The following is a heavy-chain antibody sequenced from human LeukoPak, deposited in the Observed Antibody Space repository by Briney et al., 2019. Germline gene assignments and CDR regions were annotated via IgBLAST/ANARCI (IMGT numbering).Heavy chain of an antibody. D-gene: IGHD6-13*01. J-gene: IGHJ2*01. CDR3: AKGGAAADNYWYFDL. CDR2: ISWNSGNI. V-gene: IGHV3-9*01. Sequence: TGGSLRLSCSASGFTFDDYAMRWVRQAPGKGLEWVSGISWNSGNITYGDSVKGRFTISRDNAKNSLYLQMNSLRTEDTALYYCAKGGAAADNYWYFDLWGRGTLVTVSS. CDR1: GFTFDDYA.